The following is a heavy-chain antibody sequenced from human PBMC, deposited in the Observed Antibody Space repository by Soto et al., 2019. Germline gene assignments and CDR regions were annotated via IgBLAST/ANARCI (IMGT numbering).Heavy chain of an antibody. Sequence: EVQLVESGGGLVKPGGSLRLSCAASGFTFSSYSMNWVRQAPGKGLEWVSSISSSSSYIYYADSVKGRFTISRDNAKNSLDLQMNSLRAEDTAVYYCARMSSGSSDRDFDYWGQGTLVTVSS. CDR2: ISSSSSYI. V-gene: IGHV3-21*01. CDR1: GFTFSSYS. J-gene: IGHJ4*02. D-gene: IGHD3-10*01. CDR3: ARMSSGSSDRDFDY.